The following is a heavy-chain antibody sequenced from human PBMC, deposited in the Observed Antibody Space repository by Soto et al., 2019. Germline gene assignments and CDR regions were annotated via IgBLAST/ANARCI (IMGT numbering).Heavy chain of an antibody. D-gene: IGHD3-10*01. CDR1: GFTFSSYA. V-gene: IGHV3-64*01. CDR2: ISSNGGST. J-gene: IGHJ3*01. CDR3: ARGGYYVSGSYFSVADAFYL. Sequence: EVQLVESGGGLVQPGGSLRLSCAASGFTFSSYAMHWVRQAPGKGLEYVSAISSNGGSTYYANSVKGRFTISRDNSKNSLYLQMGRLRAEGMAVYYCARGGYYVSGSYFSVADAFYLWGQGTMVTVSS.